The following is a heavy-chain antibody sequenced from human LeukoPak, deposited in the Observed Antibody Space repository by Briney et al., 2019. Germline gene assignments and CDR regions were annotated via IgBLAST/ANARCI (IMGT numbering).Heavy chain of an antibody. V-gene: IGHV1-18*01. Sequence: ASVKVSCKASGYSFGTYGVCWVRQAPRQGLEWMGWISAYNSKTNYAQKFQGRVTMTTDTSTSTAYMELRSLKFDDTAMYFCARSSLRPDYWGQGTLVTVSS. D-gene: IGHD2-2*01. CDR2: ISAYNSKT. CDR1: GYSFGTYG. CDR3: ARSSLRPDY. J-gene: IGHJ4*02.